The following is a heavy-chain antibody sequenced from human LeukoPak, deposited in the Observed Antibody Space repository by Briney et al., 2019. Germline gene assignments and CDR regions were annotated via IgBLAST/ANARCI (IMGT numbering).Heavy chain of an antibody. CDR2: ISTSGTSV. CDR1: GFSLTDYY. D-gene: IGHD3-22*01. J-gene: IGHJ4*02. V-gene: IGHV3-11*01. CDR3: AISDSSNYGPPDY. Sequence: PGGSLRLSCAASGFSLTDYYMSWIRQAPARGLEWVSYISTSGTSVYYTEPVKGRFTISRDNARSSLYLQMNGLRAEDTAVYYCAISDSSNYGPPDYWGQGILVTVSS.